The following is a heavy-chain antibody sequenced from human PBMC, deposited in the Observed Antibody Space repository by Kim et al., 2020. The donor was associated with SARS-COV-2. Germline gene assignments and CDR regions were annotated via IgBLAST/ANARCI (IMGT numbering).Heavy chain of an antibody. Sequence: GGSLRLSCAASGFTFSSYDMHWVRQATGKGLEWVSAIGTAGDTYYPGSVKGRFTISRENAKNSLYLQMNSLRAGDTAVYYCARGVRGYDPKLRALDPWGQGTLVTVSS. D-gene: IGHD5-12*01. CDR3: ARGVRGYDPKLRALDP. CDR2: IGTAGDT. V-gene: IGHV3-13*04. CDR1: GFTFSSYD. J-gene: IGHJ5*02.